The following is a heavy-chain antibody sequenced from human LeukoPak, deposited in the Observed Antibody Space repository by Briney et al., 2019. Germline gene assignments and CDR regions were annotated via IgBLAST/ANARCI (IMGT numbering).Heavy chain of an antibody. CDR3: ARSRTLKLTFDY. CDR1: GYSISSGYY. Sequence: SETLSLTCTVSGYSISSGYYWGWIRQPPGKGLEWIGSIYHSGSTNYNPSLKSRVTMSVDTSKNQFSLKLSSVTAADTAVYYCARSRTLKLTFDYWGQGTLVTVSS. CDR2: IYHSGST. J-gene: IGHJ4*02. D-gene: IGHD4/OR15-4a*01. V-gene: IGHV4-38-2*02.